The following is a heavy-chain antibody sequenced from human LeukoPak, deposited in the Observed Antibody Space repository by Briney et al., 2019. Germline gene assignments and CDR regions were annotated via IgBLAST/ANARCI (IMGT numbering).Heavy chain of an antibody. V-gene: IGHV3-23*01. Sequence: GGSLRLSCAVSGFTVSNYAMSWVRQAPGKGLEWVSAVSETGGNTYYADSVNGRVTISRDNSKNTLYLQMNGLRAEDTAVYYCAKPRIAAAGHGAFEMWGQGTMVTVSS. J-gene: IGHJ3*02. CDR3: AKPRIAAAGHGAFEM. CDR1: GFTVSNYA. CDR2: VSETGGNT. D-gene: IGHD6-13*01.